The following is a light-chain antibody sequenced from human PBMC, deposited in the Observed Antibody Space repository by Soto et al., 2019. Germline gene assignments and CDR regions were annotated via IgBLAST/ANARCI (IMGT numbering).Light chain of an antibody. CDR3: TSYTSSSTPYV. CDR1: SSDVGGYTY. Sequence: QSALTQPASVSGSPGQSITISCAGTSSDVGGYTYVSWYQQHPGKAPKLMINDVSNRPSGVSNRFSGSKSGNTASLTISGLQAEDEADYYCTSYTSSSTPYVFGGGTKVTVL. CDR2: DVS. V-gene: IGLV2-14*01. J-gene: IGLJ1*01.